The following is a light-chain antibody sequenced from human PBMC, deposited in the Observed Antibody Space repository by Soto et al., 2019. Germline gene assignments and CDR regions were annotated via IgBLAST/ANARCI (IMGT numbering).Light chain of an antibody. J-gene: IGKJ5*01. V-gene: IGKV3-15*01. Sequence: EIVMTQSPATLSVSPGERVTLSCRASQTVSSSLAWYQQKPGQAPRLLIYGTSTRATGIPARFSGSVSGTEFTLTISSLQSEDFAVYYCQQYYNWPPITFGQGTRLEIK. CDR1: QTVSSS. CDR3: QQYYNWPPIT. CDR2: GTS.